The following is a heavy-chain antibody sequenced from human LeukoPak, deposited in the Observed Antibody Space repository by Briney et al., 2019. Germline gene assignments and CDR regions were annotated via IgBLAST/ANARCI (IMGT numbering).Heavy chain of an antibody. Sequence: SETLSLTCTVSGGSISSYYWSWIRQPAGKGLEWIGRIYTSGSTNYNPSLKSRVTMSVDTSKNQFSLKLSSVTAADTAVYYCARGVDYGDYRTNYYYYMDVWGKGTTVTVSS. V-gene: IGHV4-4*07. CDR3: ARGVDYGDYRTNYYYYMDV. D-gene: IGHD4-17*01. CDR2: IYTSGST. J-gene: IGHJ6*03. CDR1: GGSISSYY.